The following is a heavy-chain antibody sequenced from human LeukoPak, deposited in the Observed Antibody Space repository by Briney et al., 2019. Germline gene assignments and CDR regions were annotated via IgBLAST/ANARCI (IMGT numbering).Heavy chain of an antibody. CDR2: ISGDGGST. D-gene: IGHD5-12*01. Sequence: QPRGSLRLSCAASGFTFDDYAMHWVRQAPGKGLEWVSLISGDGGSTYYADSVKGRFTISRDNAKNSLYLQMNSLRAEDTAVYFCASDSGYGGYDYWGQGTLVTVSS. V-gene: IGHV3-43*02. CDR3: ASDSGYGGYDY. CDR1: GFTFDDYA. J-gene: IGHJ4*02.